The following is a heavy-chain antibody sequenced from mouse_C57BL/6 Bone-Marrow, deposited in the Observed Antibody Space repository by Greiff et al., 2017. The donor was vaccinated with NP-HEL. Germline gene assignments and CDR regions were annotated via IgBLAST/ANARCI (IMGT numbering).Heavy chain of an antibody. CDR2: ISSGSSTI. D-gene: IGHD1-1*02. Sequence: EVKLVESGGGLVKPGGSLKLSCAASGFTFSDYGMHWVRQAPEKGLEWVAYISSGSSTIYYADTVKGRFTISRDNAKNTLFLHITSLRSEDTAIYYCAREGIYGGKRYAMDYWGQGTSVTVSS. CDR1: GFTFSDYG. CDR3: AREGIYGGKRYAMDY. J-gene: IGHJ4*01. V-gene: IGHV5-17*01.